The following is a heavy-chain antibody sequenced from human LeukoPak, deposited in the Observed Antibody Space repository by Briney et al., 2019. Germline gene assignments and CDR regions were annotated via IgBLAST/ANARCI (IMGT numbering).Heavy chain of an antibody. CDR2: INPNSGGT. CDR3: ARGTLRYFDPADY. J-gene: IGHJ4*02. V-gene: IGHV1-2*02. D-gene: IGHD3-9*01. CDR1: GYTFTGFY. Sequence: ASVKVSCKASGYTFTGFYMHWVRQAPGQGLEWMGWINPNSGGTNYAQKFQGRVTMTRDTSISTAYMELSRLRSDDTAVYYCARGTLRYFDPADYWGQGTLVTVSS.